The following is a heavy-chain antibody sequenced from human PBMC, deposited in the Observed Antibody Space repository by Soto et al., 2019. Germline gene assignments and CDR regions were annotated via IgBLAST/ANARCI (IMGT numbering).Heavy chain of an antibody. V-gene: IGHV3-20*04. CDR2: IKWNGGST. Sequence: EVQLVESGGGVVRPGGSLRLSCAVSGFTFDYYGVSWVRQAPGRGLEWVSAIKWNGGSTTYADSVKGRFIISRDSAKNSVHLQMNSLRDEDTAFYYCARDVVRGVIVESFDSWGQVTLVTVSS. CDR1: GFTFDYYG. CDR3: ARDVVRGVIVESFDS. D-gene: IGHD3-10*02. J-gene: IGHJ4*02.